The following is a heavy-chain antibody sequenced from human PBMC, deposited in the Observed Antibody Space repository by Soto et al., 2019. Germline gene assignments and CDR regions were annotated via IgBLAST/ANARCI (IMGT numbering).Heavy chain of an antibody. J-gene: IGHJ6*04. CDR2: IYYSGST. V-gene: IGHV4-59*08. CDR3: AKPQSAPLVLFGY. Sequence: SETLSLTCTVSGGSISSYYLSWIRQPPGKGLEWIGYIYYSGSTNYNPSLKSRVTISVDTSKNQFSLKLSSVTAADTAVYYCAKPQSAPLVLFGYWGKGTTVTVSS. D-gene: IGHD6-13*01. CDR1: GGSISSYY.